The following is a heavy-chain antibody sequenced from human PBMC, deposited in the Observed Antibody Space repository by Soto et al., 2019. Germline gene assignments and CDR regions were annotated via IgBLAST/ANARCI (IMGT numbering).Heavy chain of an antibody. V-gene: IGHV1-69*13. CDR2: IIPIFGTA. CDR3: ARGYCSSTSCQGYYYYGMDV. D-gene: IGHD2-2*01. Sequence: GASVKVSCKASGGTFSSYAISWVRQAPGQGLEWMGGIIPIFGTANYAQKFQGRVTITADESTSTAYMELSSLRSEDTAVYYCARGYCSSTSCQGYYYYGMDVWGQGTTVTVSS. J-gene: IGHJ6*02. CDR1: GGTFSSYA.